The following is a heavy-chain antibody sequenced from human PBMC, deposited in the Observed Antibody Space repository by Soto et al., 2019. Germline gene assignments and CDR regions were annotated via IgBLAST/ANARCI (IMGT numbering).Heavy chain of an antibody. CDR3: ARTRCSGGSCYHYYYYGMDV. D-gene: IGHD2-15*01. CDR2: ISAYNGNT. J-gene: IGHJ6*02. Sequence: ASVKVSCKASGYTFTSYGISWVRQAPGQGLEWMGWISAYNGNTNYAQKLQGRVTMTTDTSTSTAYMELSSLRSEDTAVYYCARTRCSGGSCYHYYYYGMDVWGQGTTVTVSS. V-gene: IGHV1-18*01. CDR1: GYTFTSYG.